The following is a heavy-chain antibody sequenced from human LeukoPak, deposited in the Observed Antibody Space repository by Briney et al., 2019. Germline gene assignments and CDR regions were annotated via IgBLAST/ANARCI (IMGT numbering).Heavy chain of an antibody. CDR2: IRYDGSNK. V-gene: IGHV3-30*02. CDR1: GFTFSSYG. Sequence: GGSLRLSCAASGFTFSSYGMHWVRQAPGKGLERVAFIRYDGSNKYYADSVKGRFTISRDNSKNTLYLQMNSLRAEDTAVYYCATVEMALGAFDIWGQGTMVTVSS. J-gene: IGHJ3*02. D-gene: IGHD5-24*01. CDR3: ATVEMALGAFDI.